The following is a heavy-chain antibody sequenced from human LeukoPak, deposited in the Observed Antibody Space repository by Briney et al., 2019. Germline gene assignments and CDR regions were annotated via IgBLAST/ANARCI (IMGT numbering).Heavy chain of an antibody. CDR3: ARRAYYDFWSASQGAFDI. V-gene: IGHV4-30-4*08. J-gene: IGHJ3*02. CDR2: IYYSGST. D-gene: IGHD3-3*01. CDR1: GGSISSGDYY. Sequence: SETLSITCTVSGGSISSGDYYWSWIRQPPGKGLEWIGYIYYSGSTYYNPSLKGRVTISVDTSKNQFSLKLSSVTAADTAVYYCARRAYYDFWSASQGAFDIWGQGTMVTVSS.